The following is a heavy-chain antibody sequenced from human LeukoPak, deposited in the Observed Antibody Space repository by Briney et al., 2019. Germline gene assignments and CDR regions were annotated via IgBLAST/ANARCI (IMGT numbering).Heavy chain of an antibody. J-gene: IGHJ6*03. CDR1: GFTVSSNS. V-gene: IGHV3-53*05. CDR3: AKDQAVAAGYMDV. CDR2: IYSGGNT. D-gene: IGHD6-19*01. Sequence: GGSLRLSCTVSGFTVSSNSMSWVRQAPGKGLEWVSFIYSGGNTHYSDSVKGRFTISRDNSKNTLYLQMNSLRAEDTAVYYCAKDQAVAAGYMDVWGKGTTVTISS.